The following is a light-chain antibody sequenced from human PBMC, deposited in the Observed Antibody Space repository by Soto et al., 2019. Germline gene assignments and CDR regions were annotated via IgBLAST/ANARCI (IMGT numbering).Light chain of an antibody. V-gene: IGKV3-11*01. CDR1: QSVSSY. Sequence: EIVLTQSPATLSLSPGERATLSCRASQSVSSYLAWYQQKPGQAPRLLIYDASNRATGIPARFSGSGSGTDFTLTISSLEPDDFAVYYGQQRSNWPPTFGQGTKVEIK. J-gene: IGKJ1*01. CDR2: DAS. CDR3: QQRSNWPPT.